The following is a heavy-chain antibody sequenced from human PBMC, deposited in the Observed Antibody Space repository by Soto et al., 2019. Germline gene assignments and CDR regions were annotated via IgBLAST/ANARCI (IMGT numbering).Heavy chain of an antibody. CDR2: VYYNGTT. J-gene: IGHJ1*01. CDR1: GGSIGSHNFY. D-gene: IGHD3-10*01. V-gene: IGHV4-31*03. CDR3: VWEPRLLIWFGELQD. Sequence: QVQLQHSVPGLVKPSQTLSLTCRVSGGSIGSHNFYWSWIRQHQGNGLEGLGYVYYNGTTSYNPSHKCRVSRSVNTTKNSFSLKLSSVSAADTAVYFCVWEPRLLIWFGELQDWGRGTLVTVSS.